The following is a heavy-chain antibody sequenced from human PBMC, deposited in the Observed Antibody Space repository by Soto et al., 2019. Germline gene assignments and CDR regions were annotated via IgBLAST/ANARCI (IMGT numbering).Heavy chain of an antibody. V-gene: IGHV3-72*01. J-gene: IGHJ3*01. D-gene: IGHD1-1*01. Sequence: RLVESGGDLVQPGGSLRLSCAASGFTLSDYYIDWFRLSPVRGLEWVARLNNTPIQHLPEYTAAVKGRFFMSRDDSKNLAYLQANSLRGEDTAMYFCARVKFHLSDTAGIDDGHDVWGPGTMVVVSS. CDR2: LNNTPIQHLP. CDR3: ARVKFHLSDTAGIDDGHDV. CDR1: GFTLSDYY.